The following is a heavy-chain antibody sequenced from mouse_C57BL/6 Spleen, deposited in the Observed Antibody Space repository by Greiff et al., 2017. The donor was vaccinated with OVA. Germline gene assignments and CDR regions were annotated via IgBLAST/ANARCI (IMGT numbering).Heavy chain of an antibody. Sequence: QVQLQQSGAELVKPGASVKLSCKASGYTFTEYTIHWVKQRSGQGLEWIGWFYPGSGSIKYNEKFKDKATLTADKSSSTVYMELSRLTSEDSAVYFCARHEEGRGIYYGYSWFAYWGQGTLVTVSA. CDR1: GYTFTEYT. CDR3: ARHEEGRGIYYGYSWFAY. V-gene: IGHV1-62-2*01. D-gene: IGHD2-2*01. J-gene: IGHJ3*01. CDR2: FYPGSGSI.